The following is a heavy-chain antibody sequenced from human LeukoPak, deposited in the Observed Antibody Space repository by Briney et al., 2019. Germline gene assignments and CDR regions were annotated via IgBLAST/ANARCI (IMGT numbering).Heavy chain of an antibody. CDR2: ISGSGGNT. Sequence: GGSLRLSCAASGFTFSSYPMSWVRQAPGKGLEWVSTISGSGGNTHYADSVKGRFTISRDNSKNTLYLQMNSLRAEDTTIYYCAKERPQTTSFDYWGQGTLVTVSS. CDR3: AKERPQTTSFDY. J-gene: IGHJ4*02. V-gene: IGHV3-23*01. CDR1: GFTFSSYP. D-gene: IGHD2/OR15-2a*01.